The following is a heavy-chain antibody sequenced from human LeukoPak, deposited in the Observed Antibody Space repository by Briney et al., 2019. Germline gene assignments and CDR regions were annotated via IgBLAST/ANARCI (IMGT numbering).Heavy chain of an antibody. J-gene: IGHJ4*01. D-gene: IGHD3-22*01. Sequence: PGGSLRLSCAASGFTFSDYYMSWIRQAPGKGLEWVSYISFSGSPTQYADSVKGRFTISRDNAKNSLYLQMNSLRDEDTAVYYCARDRAYYYDSSGYYYFDHWGHGTLVTVSS. CDR1: GFTFSDYY. CDR2: ISFSGSPT. CDR3: ARDRAYYYDSSGYYYFDH. V-gene: IGHV3-11*01.